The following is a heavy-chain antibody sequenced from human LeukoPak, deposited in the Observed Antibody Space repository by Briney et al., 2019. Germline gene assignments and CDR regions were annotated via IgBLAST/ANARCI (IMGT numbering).Heavy chain of an antibody. CDR1: GFTFSSYS. CDR2: ISSSSSYV. V-gene: IGHV3-21*01. Sequence: GGSLRLSCAASGFTFSSYSMNWVRQAPGKGLEWVSSISSSSSYVYYADSVKGRFTISRDNAKNSLYLQMNSLRAEDTAVYYCARVLEYSSPPDYWGQGTLVTVSS. J-gene: IGHJ4*02. CDR3: ARVLEYSSPPDY. D-gene: IGHD6-6*01.